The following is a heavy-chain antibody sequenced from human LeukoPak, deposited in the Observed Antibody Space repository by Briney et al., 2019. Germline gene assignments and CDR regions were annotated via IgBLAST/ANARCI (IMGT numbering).Heavy chain of an antibody. Sequence: SVKVSCKASGYTFTSYAISWVRQAPGQGLEWMGGIIPIFGTANYAQKFQGRVTITADESTSIAYMELSSLRSEDTAVYYCARDGYGDYFYYWGQGTLVTVSS. CDR1: GYTFTSYA. CDR3: ARDGYGDYFYY. D-gene: IGHD4-17*01. V-gene: IGHV1-69*13. CDR2: IIPIFGTA. J-gene: IGHJ4*02.